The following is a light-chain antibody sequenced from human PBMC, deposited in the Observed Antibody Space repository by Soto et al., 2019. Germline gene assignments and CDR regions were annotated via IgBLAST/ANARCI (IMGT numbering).Light chain of an antibody. CDR1: QNISTW. V-gene: IGKV1-5*03. Sequence: DIPITPSPSTLSASVGDRVTITCRASQNISTWLAWYQQKPGQAPKLQIYKVSSSESGVTSRFRGSGSGTDFTLTIRSLQPDDSATYYCQQYESGWTFGQGTKVEIK. CDR2: KVS. J-gene: IGKJ1*01. CDR3: QQYESGWT.